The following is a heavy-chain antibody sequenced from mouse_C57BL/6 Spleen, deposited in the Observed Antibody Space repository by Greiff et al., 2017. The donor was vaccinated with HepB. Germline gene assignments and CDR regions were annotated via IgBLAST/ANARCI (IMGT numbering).Heavy chain of an antibody. D-gene: IGHD2-1*01. CDR1: GYTFTSYW. V-gene: IGHV1-55*01. Sequence: QVQLKQPGAELVKPGASVKMSCKASGYTFTSYWITWVKQRPGQGLEWIGDIYPGSGSTNYNEKFKSKATLTVDTSSSTAYMQLSSLTSEDSAVYYCARSGGTGVRDYFDYWGQGTTLTVSS. CDR3: ARSGGTGVRDYFDY. CDR2: IYPGSGST. J-gene: IGHJ2*01.